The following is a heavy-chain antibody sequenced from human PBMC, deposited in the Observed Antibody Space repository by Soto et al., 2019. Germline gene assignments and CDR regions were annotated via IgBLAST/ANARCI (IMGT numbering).Heavy chain of an antibody. Sequence: QVQLVQSGAEVKKPGSSVKVSCKASGGTFSSYTISWVRQAPGQGLEWMGRIIPILGIANYAQKFQGRVTITADKSTSTAYMELSSLRSEDTAVYYCARDKELQGIYYYYYMDVWGKGTTVTVSS. CDR2: IIPILGIA. CDR1: GGTFSSYT. CDR3: ARDKELQGIYYYYYMDV. J-gene: IGHJ6*03. D-gene: IGHD1-7*01. V-gene: IGHV1-69*08.